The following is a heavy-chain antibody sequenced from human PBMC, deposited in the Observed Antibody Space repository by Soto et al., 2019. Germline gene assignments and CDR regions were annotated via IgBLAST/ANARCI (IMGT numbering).Heavy chain of an antibody. CDR1: GGSIISSSYY. CDR3: ARRWGRTFDY. V-gene: IGHV4-39*07. D-gene: IGHD7-27*01. Sequence: PSETLSLTCGVSGGSIISSSYYWGWIRQPPGKGLEWIGSIYYSGITYYNPSLKSRVTISVDTSKNQFSLKLSSVTAADTAVYYCARRWGRTFDYWGQGTLVTVSS. J-gene: IGHJ4*02. CDR2: IYYSGIT.